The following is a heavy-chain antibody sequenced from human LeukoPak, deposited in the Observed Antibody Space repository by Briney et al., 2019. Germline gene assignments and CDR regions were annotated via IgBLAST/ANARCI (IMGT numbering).Heavy chain of an antibody. CDR1: GFTFSSYA. D-gene: IGHD6-13*01. CDR2: ISGSGGST. J-gene: IGHJ4*02. Sequence: GGSLRLSCAASGFTFSSYAMSWVRQAPGKGLEWVSAISGSGGSTYYADSVKGRFTISRDNSKNTLYLQMNSLRAEDMALYYCAKGHSSSWYYFDYWGQGTLVTVSS. CDR3: AKGHSSSWYYFDY. V-gene: IGHV3-23*01.